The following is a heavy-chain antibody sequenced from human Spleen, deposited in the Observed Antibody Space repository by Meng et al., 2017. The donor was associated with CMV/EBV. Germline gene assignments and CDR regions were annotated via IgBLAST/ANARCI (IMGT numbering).Heavy chain of an antibody. V-gene: IGHV3-30*04. CDR2: ISYDGSNK. D-gene: IGHD1-26*01. Sequence: GESLKISCAASGFTFSSYAMHWVRQAPGKGLEWVAVISYDGSNKYYADSVKGRFTISRDNSKNTLYLQMNSLRAEDTAVYYCASGGPSGSYSNYYYYYGMDVWGQGTTVTVSS. J-gene: IGHJ6*02. CDR1: GFTFSSYA. CDR3: ASGGPSGSYSNYYYYYGMDV.